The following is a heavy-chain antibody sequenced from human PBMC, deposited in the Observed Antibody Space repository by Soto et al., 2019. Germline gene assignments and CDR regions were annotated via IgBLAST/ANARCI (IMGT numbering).Heavy chain of an antibody. D-gene: IGHD1-1*01. CDR2: IRSKADGGTT. J-gene: IGHJ6*02. CDR3: TRELEKNYSYYYGMDV. V-gene: IGHV3-49*04. Sequence: GGSLRLSCTASGFTFGDYAMSWVRQAPGQGREWVGFIRSKADGGTTEYAASVKGGFTSSRDDYKSIAYLQMNSLKTEDTAVYYCTRELEKNYSYYYGMDVWGRGTTVTVSS. CDR1: GFTFGDYA.